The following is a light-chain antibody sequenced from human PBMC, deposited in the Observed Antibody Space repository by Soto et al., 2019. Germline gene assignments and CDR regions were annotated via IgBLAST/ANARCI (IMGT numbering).Light chain of an antibody. V-gene: IGLV1-40*01. Sequence: QSVLTQPPSVSGAPGQRVTISCTGSSSNIGAGYDVHWYQQLPGTAPKLLIYGNSNRPSGVPDRFSGSKPGASASLAITGLQAEDEADYYCPSYDSSLSGSVFGGGTKRTVL. J-gene: IGLJ3*02. CDR2: GNS. CDR1: SSNIGAGYD. CDR3: PSYDSSLSGSV.